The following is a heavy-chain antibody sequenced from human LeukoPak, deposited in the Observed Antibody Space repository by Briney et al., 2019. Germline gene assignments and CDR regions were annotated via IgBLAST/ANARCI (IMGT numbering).Heavy chain of an antibody. J-gene: IGHJ4*02. Sequence: ASVKVSCKASGYTFTGYYMHWVRQAPGQGLEWMGWINPNSGGTNYAQKFQGRVTMTRDTSISTAYMELSRLRSDDTAVYYCARDLGWEPSYYFDYWGQGTLVTVSS. V-gene: IGHV1-2*02. CDR2: INPNSGGT. CDR3: ARDLGWEPSYYFDY. D-gene: IGHD1-26*01. CDR1: GYTFTGYY.